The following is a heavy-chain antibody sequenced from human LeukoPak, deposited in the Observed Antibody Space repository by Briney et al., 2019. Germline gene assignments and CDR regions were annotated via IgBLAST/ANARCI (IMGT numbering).Heavy chain of an antibody. CDR1: GFTFSSYA. Sequence: GGSLRLSCAASGFTFSSYAMSWVRQAPGKGLEWFSAISGSGGSTYYADSVKGRFTISRDDSNNTLYLQMNSLRAEDMAVYYCAKDQQIKIAAAGTSQFDYWGQGTLVTVSS. CDR2: ISGSGGST. D-gene: IGHD6-13*01. J-gene: IGHJ4*02. CDR3: AKDQQIKIAAAGTSQFDY. V-gene: IGHV3-23*01.